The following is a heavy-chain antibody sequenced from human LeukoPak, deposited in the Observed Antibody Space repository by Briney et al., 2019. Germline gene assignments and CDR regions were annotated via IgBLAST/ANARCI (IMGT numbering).Heavy chain of an antibody. CDR3: ARLDDREKFDK. Sequence: SETLSLNCSVSGGSISRYYWSWIRQPPGLGLEWIGFIYSSVTTKYNPSLKSRVSISIDMSKSQFSLKVSSVTASDTAVYYCARLDDREKFDKWGQGTLVTVSS. J-gene: IGHJ4*02. D-gene: IGHD3-22*01. V-gene: IGHV4-4*09. CDR1: GGSISRYY. CDR2: IYSSVTT.